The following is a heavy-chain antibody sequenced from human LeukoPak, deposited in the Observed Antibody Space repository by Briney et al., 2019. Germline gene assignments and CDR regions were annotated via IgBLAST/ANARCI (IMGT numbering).Heavy chain of an antibody. CDR1: VYTFTSYG. V-gene: IGHV1-18*01. CDR3: ARAGQRCCSGGSCKTEWFDP. J-gene: IGHJ5*02. CDR2: ISAYNGNT. D-gene: IGHD2-15*01. Sequence: GASVKVSCKASVYTFTSYGISWVRQAPGQGLGWMGWISAYNGNTNYAQNLQGRGTMTTDTSTSTAYVELRSLRSDDTAVYYCARAGQRCCSGGSCKTEWFDPWGQGTLVTVSS.